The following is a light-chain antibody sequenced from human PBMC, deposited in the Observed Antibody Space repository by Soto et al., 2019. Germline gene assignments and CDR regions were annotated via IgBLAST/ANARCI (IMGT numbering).Light chain of an antibody. Sequence: QPVLTQPPSVSGAPGQRVTISCTGTSSNIGSHFDVHWYQQLPGTVPKLLIYGNIHRPSGVPDRFSGSKSGASASLAITGLRPEDEADYYCQSYDTGLSGVVFGGGTKVTVL. CDR1: SSNIGSHFD. CDR3: QSYDTGLSGVV. J-gene: IGLJ2*01. V-gene: IGLV1-40*01. CDR2: GNI.